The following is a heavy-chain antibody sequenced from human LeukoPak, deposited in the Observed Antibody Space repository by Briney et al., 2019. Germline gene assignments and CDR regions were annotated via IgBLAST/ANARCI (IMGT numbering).Heavy chain of an antibody. J-gene: IGHJ4*02. CDR2: ISGGGVTT. D-gene: IGHD6-19*01. V-gene: IGHV3-23*01. Sequence: GGSLRLSCVGSGFTSIAYALTWARQAPGKGLEWVSGISGGGVTTYYADSVKGRFTISRDNSKNTLYLQMNSLRAEDTAVYYCAKVGKQWLVRDLWGQGTLVTVSS. CDR1: GFTSIAYA. CDR3: AKVGKQWLVRDL.